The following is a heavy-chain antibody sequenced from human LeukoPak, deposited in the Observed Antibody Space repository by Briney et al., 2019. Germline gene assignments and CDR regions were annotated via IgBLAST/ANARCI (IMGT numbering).Heavy chain of an antibody. CDR1: GVSISSGDYY. J-gene: IGHJ5*02. V-gene: IGHV4-30-4*01. CDR2: MYYSGST. D-gene: IGHD3-22*01. Sequence: PSETLSLTCTVSGVSISSGDYYWRWIRQPPGKGLEWIAYMYYSGSTYYNPSLKSRVTMSADTSKNQLSLKPSSVTAADTAVYYCARPYYYDSRIDPWGQGILVTVSS. CDR3: ARPYYYDSRIDP.